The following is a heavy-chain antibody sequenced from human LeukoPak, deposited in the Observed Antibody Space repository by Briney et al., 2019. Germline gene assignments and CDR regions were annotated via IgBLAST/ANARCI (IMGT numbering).Heavy chain of an antibody. J-gene: IGHJ4*02. Sequence: PGGSLRLSCAASGFTFSSYSMNWVRQAPGKGLEWVSSISSSSSYIYYADSVKGRFTISRDNAKDSLYLQMNSLRAEDTAVYYCARDPADYGAPQWGQGTLVTVSS. CDR1: GFTFSSYS. V-gene: IGHV3-21*01. CDR2: ISSSSSYI. CDR3: ARDPADYGAPQ. D-gene: IGHD4-17*01.